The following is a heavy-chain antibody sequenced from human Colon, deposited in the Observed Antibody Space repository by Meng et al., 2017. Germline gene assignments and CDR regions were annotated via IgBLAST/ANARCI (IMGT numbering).Heavy chain of an antibody. V-gene: IGHV4-61*01. CDR1: GGSVSSGSYY. CDR3: ARDSLGPFDY. J-gene: IGHJ4*02. CDR2: IYYSGST. D-gene: IGHD3-16*01. Sequence: SETLSLTCTVSGGSVSSGSYYRSWIRQPPGKGLEWIGYIYYSGSTNYNPSLKSRVTISVDTSKNQFSLKLSSVTAADTAVYYCARDSLGPFDYWGQGTLVTVSS.